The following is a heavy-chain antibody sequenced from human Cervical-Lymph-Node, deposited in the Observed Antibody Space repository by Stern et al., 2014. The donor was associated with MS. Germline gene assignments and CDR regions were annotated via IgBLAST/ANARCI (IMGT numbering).Heavy chain of an antibody. CDR3: AKEGSIAVAGTGFDY. Sequence: EMQLVESGGGLVQPGGSLRLSCAASGFTFSSYAMNWVRQAPGKGLEWVSALSGSGGSTYYAASVKGRFTISRDNSKNTLYLQMNSLRAEDTAVYYCAKEGSIAVAGTGFDYWGQGTLVTVSS. J-gene: IGHJ4*02. V-gene: IGHV3-23*04. D-gene: IGHD6-19*01. CDR1: GFTFSSYA. CDR2: LSGSGGST.